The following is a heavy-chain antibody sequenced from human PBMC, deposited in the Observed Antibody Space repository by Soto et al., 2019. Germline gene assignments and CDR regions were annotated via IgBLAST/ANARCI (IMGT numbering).Heavy chain of an antibody. D-gene: IGHD1-1*01. CDR1: GFTFSDYY. Sequence: GGSLRLSCAASGFTFSDYYMSWVRQAPGRGLEWISYSSNSGTFARYATSVKGRFSISRDNANDSLYLEMNSLRVEDTAVYYCARSGDNFNVLDYWGQGTPVTVYS. V-gene: IGHV3-11*06. CDR2: SSNSGTFA. CDR3: ARSGDNFNVLDY. J-gene: IGHJ4*02.